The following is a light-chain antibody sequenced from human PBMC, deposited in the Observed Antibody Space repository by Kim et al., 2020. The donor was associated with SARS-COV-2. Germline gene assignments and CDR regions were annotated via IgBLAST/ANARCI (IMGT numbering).Light chain of an antibody. CDR3: AAWDDSLSGL. J-gene: IGLJ2*01. CDR1: SSNIGSNY. CDR2: RNN. Sequence: PGRRATFSCSGSSSNIGSNYVYWYQQFPATAPKLLIYRNNQRPSGVPDRFSGSKSGTSASLAISGLRSEDEADYYCAAWDDSLSGLFGGGTQLTVL. V-gene: IGLV1-47*01.